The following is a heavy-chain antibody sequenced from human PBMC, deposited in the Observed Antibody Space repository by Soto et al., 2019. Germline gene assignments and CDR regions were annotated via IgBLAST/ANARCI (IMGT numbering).Heavy chain of an antibody. CDR3: ATRITVFGLLIPPFDP. D-gene: IGHD3-3*01. Sequence: PSETLSLTCTVSGTSISSYYWSWIRQPPGKGLEWIANIHYSGTTNYNPSLASRVTLSVDTSKNQFSLRLSSVTAADTAIYYCATRITVFGLLIPPFDPWGQGTQVTVSS. CDR1: GTSISSYY. CDR2: IHYSGTT. J-gene: IGHJ5*02. V-gene: IGHV4-59*03.